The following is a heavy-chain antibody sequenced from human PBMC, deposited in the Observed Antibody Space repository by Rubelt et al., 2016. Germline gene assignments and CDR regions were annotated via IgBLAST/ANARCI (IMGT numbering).Heavy chain of an antibody. Sequence: ASGFTFDDYTMHWVRQAPGKGLEWVSLISWDGGSTYYADSVKGRFTISRDNSKNSLYLQMNSLRTEDTALYYCAKEVNGGSFDHWGQGTLVTVSS. CDR2: ISWDGGST. CDR1: GFTFDDYT. J-gene: IGHJ4*02. V-gene: IGHV3-43*01. D-gene: IGHD3-16*01. CDR3: AKEVNGGSFDH.